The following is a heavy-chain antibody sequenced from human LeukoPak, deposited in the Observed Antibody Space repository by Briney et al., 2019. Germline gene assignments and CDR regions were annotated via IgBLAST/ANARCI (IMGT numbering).Heavy chain of an antibody. CDR1: GDSISSYY. CDR3: ARWGEHTALRVHAFDI. J-gene: IGHJ3*02. D-gene: IGHD3-10*01. CDR2: GHYSGST. V-gene: IGHV4-59*01. Sequence: SETLSLTCTVSGDSISSYYWNWIRQPPGKGLEWIGYGHYSGSTNYNPSLNSRVTFSVDTSKNQFSLKLSSVTAADTAVYYCARWGEHTALRVHAFDIWGQGTVVTVSS.